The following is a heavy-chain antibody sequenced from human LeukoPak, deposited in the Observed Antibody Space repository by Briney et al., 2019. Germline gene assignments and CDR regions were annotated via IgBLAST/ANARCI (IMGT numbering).Heavy chain of an antibody. V-gene: IGHV1-2*02. CDR2: INPITGGT. CDR1: GYTFTAFY. D-gene: IGHD6-6*01. J-gene: IGHJ1*01. CDR3: ARRGLVNTEYLEH. Sequence: ASVKVSCKTSGYTFTAFYIHWVRQAPGQGLEWMGWINPITGGTNYAQKFQGRVTMTRDTSITTAYMELSSLRADDTAVYYCARRGLVNTEYLEHWGQGTRVTVSS.